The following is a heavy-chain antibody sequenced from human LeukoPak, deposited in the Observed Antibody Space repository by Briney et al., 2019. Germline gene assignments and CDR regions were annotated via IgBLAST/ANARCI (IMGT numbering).Heavy chain of an antibody. V-gene: IGHV1-18*04. CDR2: ISAYNGNT. CDR3: AREAGDYYDSSGYYYVGYFDY. J-gene: IGHJ4*02. Sequence: ASVKVSCKASGYTFISYYIHWVRQAPGQGLEWMGWISAYNGNTNYAQKLQGRVTMTTDTSTSTAYMELRSLRSDDTAVYYCAREAGDYYDSSGYYYVGYFDYWGQGTLVTVSS. D-gene: IGHD3-22*01. CDR1: GYTFISYY.